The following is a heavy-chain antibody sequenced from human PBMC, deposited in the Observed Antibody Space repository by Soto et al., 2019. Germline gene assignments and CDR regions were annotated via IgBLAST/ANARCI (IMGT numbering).Heavy chain of an antibody. CDR1: GFTFSYNG. Sequence: QVQLVESGGGVVQPGTSLRLSCTASGFTFSYNGMHWVRQAPGKGLEWLAIIWYDGSNQYYADSVRGRFTISRDNSKNTVYLQMNSLRAEDTAVYYCARDHGTSSTGTLIKGTDYWGQGTLVTVSS. D-gene: IGHD1-1*01. J-gene: IGHJ4*02. CDR3: ARDHGTSSTGTLIKGTDY. CDR2: IWYDGSNQ. V-gene: IGHV3-33*01.